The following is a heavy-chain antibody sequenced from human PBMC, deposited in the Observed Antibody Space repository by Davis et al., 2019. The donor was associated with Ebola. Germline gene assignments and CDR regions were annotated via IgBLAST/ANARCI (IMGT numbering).Heavy chain of an antibody. CDR1: GYNFRAYS. CDR2: IDPYSGGT. D-gene: IGHD4-17*01. CDR3: ARDYGDYIWFDP. J-gene: IGHJ5*02. Sequence: AASVKVSCKASGYNFRAYSVHWVRQVPGAGLEWMGRIDPYSGGTNYAQKFQGWVTMTRDTSISTAHMELTSDDTAVYYCARDYGDYIWFDPWGQGTPITVSS. V-gene: IGHV1-2*04.